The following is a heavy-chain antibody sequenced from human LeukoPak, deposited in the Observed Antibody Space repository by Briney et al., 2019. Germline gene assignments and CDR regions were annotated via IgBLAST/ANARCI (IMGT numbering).Heavy chain of an antibody. CDR1: GFTFSSYA. CDR2: ISKNGDST. D-gene: IGHD4-17*01. CDR3: ARMDYSDQFFQH. J-gene: IGHJ1*01. Sequence: GGSLRLSCAASGFTFSSYAMHWIRQAPGKGLEYVSAISKNGDSTFHAISVKGRFTISRDNSKNTLYLQMGSLRPEDMAVYYCARMDYSDQFFQHWGHGSLVTVSS. V-gene: IGHV3-64*01.